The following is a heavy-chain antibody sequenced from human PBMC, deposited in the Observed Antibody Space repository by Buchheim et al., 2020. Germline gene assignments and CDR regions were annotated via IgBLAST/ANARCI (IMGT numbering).Heavy chain of an antibody. J-gene: IGHJ5*02. V-gene: IGHV4-61*01. Sequence: QVQLQESGPGLVKPSETPSLTCTVPGGSVSSGSYYWSWIRQPPGKGLEWIGYIYYSGSTNHNPPLKSRVTISVDTSKKQFFLKLSSVTAADTAVYYCARGQGYNWNYIDWFDPWGQGTL. D-gene: IGHD1-7*01. CDR2: IYYSGST. CDR3: ARGQGYNWNYIDWFDP. CDR1: GGSVSSGSYY.